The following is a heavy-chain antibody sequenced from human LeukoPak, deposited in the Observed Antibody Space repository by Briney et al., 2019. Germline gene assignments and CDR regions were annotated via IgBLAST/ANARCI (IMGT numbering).Heavy chain of an antibody. Sequence: GGSLRLSCAASGFTVSNDYMTWVRQAPGKGLEWVSVIYSGNRTKYADSVKGRFIISRDNSKNTLLFQMNSLRAEDTAVYYCARLTSGNGLDVWGQGTTVTVS. CDR1: GFTVSNDY. D-gene: IGHD3-3*01. J-gene: IGHJ6*02. V-gene: IGHV3-66*04. CDR3: ARLTSGNGLDV. CDR2: IYSGNRT.